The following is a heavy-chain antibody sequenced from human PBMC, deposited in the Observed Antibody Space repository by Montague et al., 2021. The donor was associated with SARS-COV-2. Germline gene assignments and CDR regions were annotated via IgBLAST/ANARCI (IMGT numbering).Heavy chain of an antibody. V-gene: IGHV3-30-3*01. D-gene: IGHD3-22*01. CDR3: ARDLAPYYYDSSGPELVDV. Sequence: SLRLSCAASGFTFSSYAMHWVRQAPGKGLEWVAVISYDGSNKYYADSVKGRFTISRDNSKNTLYLQMNSLRAEDTAVYCCARDLAPYYYDSSGPELVDVWGQGTTVTVSS. CDR2: ISYDGSNK. J-gene: IGHJ6*02. CDR1: GFTFSSYA.